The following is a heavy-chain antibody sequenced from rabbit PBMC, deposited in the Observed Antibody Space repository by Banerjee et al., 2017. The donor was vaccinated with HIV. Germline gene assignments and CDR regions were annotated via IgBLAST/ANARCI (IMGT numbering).Heavy chain of an antibody. CDR2: IYTNGGST. CDR3: ARDLAGVIGWNFNL. J-gene: IGHJ4*01. Sequence: VRQAPGKGLELIACIYTNGGSTWYASCVNGRFTISLDNSQNTVPLQMTNLTAADTATYFCARDLAGVIGWNFNLWGPGTLVTVS. D-gene: IGHD4-1*01. V-gene: IGHV1S43*01.